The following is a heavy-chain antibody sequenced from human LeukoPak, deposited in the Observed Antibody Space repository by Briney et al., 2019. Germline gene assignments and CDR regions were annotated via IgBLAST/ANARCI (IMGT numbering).Heavy chain of an antibody. D-gene: IGHD3-22*01. CDR2: IYTSGST. Sequence: SETLSLTCTVSGGSISSYYWSWIRQPAGKGLEWIGRIYTSGSTNYNPSLKSRVTMSVDTSKNQFSLKLSSVTAADTAVYYCAREPENEYYCDSSGYYLLNWYFDLWGRGTLVTVSS. V-gene: IGHV4-4*07. CDR1: GGSISSYY. J-gene: IGHJ2*01. CDR3: AREPENEYYCDSSGYYLLNWYFDL.